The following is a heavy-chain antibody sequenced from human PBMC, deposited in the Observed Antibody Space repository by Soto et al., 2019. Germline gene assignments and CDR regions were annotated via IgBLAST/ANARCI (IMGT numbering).Heavy chain of an antibody. CDR3: ARVGATCRVSYYFAY. V-gene: IGHV1-69*13. D-gene: IGHD1-26*01. CDR1: GGTFSSYA. Sequence: SVKVSCKASGGTFSSYAISWVRQAPVQGLEWMGWIIPIFGTANYAQKFQGRVTITADEPTITAYMELKRLRSEHTAGYHCARVGATCRVSYYFAYWGRVTLVALSS. CDR2: IIPIFGTA. J-gene: IGHJ4*02.